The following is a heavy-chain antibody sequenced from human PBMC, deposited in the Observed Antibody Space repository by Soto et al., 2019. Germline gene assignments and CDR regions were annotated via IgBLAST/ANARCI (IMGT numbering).Heavy chain of an antibody. CDR2: INHSGST. J-gene: IGHJ4*02. D-gene: IGHD3-22*01. CDR3: ARGLPISYYDSSGYPDY. V-gene: IGHV4-34*01. Sequence: ESLSLTCSVYGGSFSGYYWSWIRQPPGKGLEWTGEINHSGSTNYNPSLKSRATISVDTSKNQFSLKLRSVTAADTAVYYCARGLPISYYDSSGYPDYWGQGTLVTVYS. CDR1: GGSFSGYY.